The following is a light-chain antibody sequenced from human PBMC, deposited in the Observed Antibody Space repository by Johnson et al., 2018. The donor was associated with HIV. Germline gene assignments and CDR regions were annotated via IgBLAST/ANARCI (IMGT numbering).Light chain of an antibody. CDR3: ETWDSSLSSV. CDR1: SSNIGNIY. Sequence: QSMLTQPPSVSAAPGQKVTISCSGSSSNIGNIYVSWYQQLPGTAPKLLIYDNNKRPSGIPDRFSGSKSGTSATLGITGLQTGDEADYYCETWDSSLSSVFGTGTKVTVL. J-gene: IGLJ1*01. CDR2: DNN. V-gene: IGLV1-51*01.